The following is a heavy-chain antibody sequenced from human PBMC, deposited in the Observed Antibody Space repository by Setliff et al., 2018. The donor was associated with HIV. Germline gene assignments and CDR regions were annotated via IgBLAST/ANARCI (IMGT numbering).Heavy chain of an antibody. Sequence: PSETLSLTCTVSGGPISTNDYYWGFIRQSPGKGLEWIASVHYGGSIFYNPSLKSRVTLSVGTSKSQFFLNLISATTAATSMYYCVRQSFGIGGGSMFDSWGQGIVVTVSS. CDR1: GGPISTNDYY. CDR3: VRQSFGIGGGSMFDS. D-gene: IGHD3-3*01. V-gene: IGHV4-39*01. CDR2: VHYGGSI. J-gene: IGHJ4*02.